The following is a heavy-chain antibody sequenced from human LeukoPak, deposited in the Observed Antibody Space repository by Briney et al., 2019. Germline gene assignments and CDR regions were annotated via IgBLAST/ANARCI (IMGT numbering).Heavy chain of an antibody. J-gene: IGHJ4*02. V-gene: IGHV4-59*01. CDR1: GGSINSYY. Sequence: PSETLSLTCTVSGGSINSYYWSWIRQPPGKRLELIGYIYYSGNTNYNPSLKSRVTISVDTSKNKFSLKLSSVTAADTAVYYCARRLGGSGYLDYWGQGILATVSS. CDR2: IYYSGNT. D-gene: IGHD3-22*01. CDR3: ARRLGGSGYLDY.